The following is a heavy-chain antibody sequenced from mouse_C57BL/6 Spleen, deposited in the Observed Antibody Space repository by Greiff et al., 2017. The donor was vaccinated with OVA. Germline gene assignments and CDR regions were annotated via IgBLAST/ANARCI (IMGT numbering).Heavy chain of an antibody. D-gene: IGHD1-1*01. CDR1: GYTFTGYN. V-gene: IGHV1-18*01. J-gene: IGHJ3*01. Sequence: EVQLQQSGPELVKPGASVKIPCKASGYTFTGYNMDWVKQSHGQSLEWIGDINPNNGGTIYNQKFKGKATLTVDKSSSTAYMELRSLTSEDTAVYYCARSDYYGSSYEAWFAYWGQGTLVTVSA. CDR3: ARSDYYGSSYEAWFAY. CDR2: INPNNGGT.